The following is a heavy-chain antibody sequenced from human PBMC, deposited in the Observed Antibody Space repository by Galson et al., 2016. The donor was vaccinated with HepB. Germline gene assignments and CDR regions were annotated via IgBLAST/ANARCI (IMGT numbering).Heavy chain of an antibody. Sequence: SVKVSCKASGGTFSSFALNWVRQAPGQGLEWMGGIIHMFGTPNHAQKLRGRVTITADESTSTAYMELSSLRSQDTAVYFCASHTRGQYDSGRYEFNYWGQGTLVTVSS. CDR2: IIHMFGTP. CDR1: GGTFSSFA. J-gene: IGHJ4*02. V-gene: IGHV1-69*13. CDR3: ASHTRGQYDSGRYEFNY. D-gene: IGHD3-10*01.